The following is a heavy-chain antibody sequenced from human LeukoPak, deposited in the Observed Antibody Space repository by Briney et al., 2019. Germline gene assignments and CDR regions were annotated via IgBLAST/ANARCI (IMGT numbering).Heavy chain of an antibody. D-gene: IGHD3-10*01. J-gene: IGHJ4*02. CDR2: MNPNSGNT. Sequence: ASVKVSCKASGYTFTSYDINWVRQATGQGLEWMGWMNPNSGNTGYAQKFQGRVTMTRNTSISTAYMELSSLRYDDTAVYYCGRDVGVSMVRGVSDYWGQGTLVTVSS. V-gene: IGHV1-8*01. CDR1: GYTFTSYD. CDR3: GRDVGVSMVRGVSDY.